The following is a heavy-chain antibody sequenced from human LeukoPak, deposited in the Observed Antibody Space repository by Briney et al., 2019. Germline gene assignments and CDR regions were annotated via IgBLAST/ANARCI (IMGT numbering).Heavy chain of an antibody. CDR1: GFTFSSYA. J-gene: IGHJ4*02. D-gene: IGHD5-12*01. Sequence: PRRSLRLSCAASGFTFSSYAMHWVRQAPGKGLEWVAVISYDGSNKYYADSVKGRFTISRDNSKNTLYLQMNSLRAEDTAVYYCARVFTVVATMSPFDYWGQGTLVTVSS. CDR3: ARVFTVVATMSPFDY. CDR2: ISYDGSNK. V-gene: IGHV3-30-3*01.